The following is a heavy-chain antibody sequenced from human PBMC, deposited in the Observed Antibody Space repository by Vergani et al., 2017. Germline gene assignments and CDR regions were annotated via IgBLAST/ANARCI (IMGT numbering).Heavy chain of an antibody. D-gene: IGHD6-13*01. CDR1: GHTFTSYD. V-gene: IGHV1-8*03. CDR3: ARGIAGNWFDP. J-gene: IGHJ5*02. Sequence: QVQLVQSGAEVNKPWASEKVPCNASGHTFTSYDINWARQATGKGLEWMGWMNPNSGNTGYVQEFQGRVTITRNTSISTAYMELSSLRSEDTAVYDCARGIAGNWFDPWGQGTLVTVSS. CDR2: MNPNSGNT.